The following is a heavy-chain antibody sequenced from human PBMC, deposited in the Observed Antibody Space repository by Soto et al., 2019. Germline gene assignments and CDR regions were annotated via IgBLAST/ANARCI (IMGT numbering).Heavy chain of an antibody. CDR1: RFSFANYW. Sequence: PGGSLRLSCAASRFSFANYWMSWVRQAPGKGLQWVLHISSSGSTIYYADSVRGRFTISRDNSKNTLYLQMKSLRAEDSASYYCAKEDTSSGSLDYWGQGALVTVSS. CDR2: ISSSGSTI. J-gene: IGHJ4*02. V-gene: IGHV3-11*01. CDR3: AKEDTSSGSLDY. D-gene: IGHD6-19*01.